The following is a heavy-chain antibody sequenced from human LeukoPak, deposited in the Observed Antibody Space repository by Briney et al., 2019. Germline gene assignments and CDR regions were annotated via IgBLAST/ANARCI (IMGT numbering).Heavy chain of an antibody. Sequence: GGSLRLSCAASGFTFSRYSMNWVRQAPGKGLEWVSSISSSSSYIYYADSVKGRFTISRDNAKNSLYLQMNSLRAEDTAVYYCARDRGITGTTQSDYWAREPWSPSPQ. D-gene: IGHD1-7*01. CDR3: ARDRGITGTTQSDY. V-gene: IGHV3-21*01. J-gene: IGHJ4*02. CDR1: GFTFSRYS. CDR2: ISSSSSYI.